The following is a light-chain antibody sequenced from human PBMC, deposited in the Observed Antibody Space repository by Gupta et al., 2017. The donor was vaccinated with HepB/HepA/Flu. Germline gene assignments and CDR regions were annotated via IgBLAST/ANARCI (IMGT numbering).Light chain of an antibody. CDR3: SSRDSSGHWV. V-gene: IGLV3-19*01. CDR2: GNN. CDR1: SLRNYY. Sequence: SSAVTQAPAVSVASGRPLRTTCQGDSLRNYYGTWYQQKPGQAPSLVLFGNNNRPSGIPDRFSGSNSGNTASLTITGAQAEDEADYYCSSRDSSGHWVFGGGTKLTVL. J-gene: IGLJ3*02.